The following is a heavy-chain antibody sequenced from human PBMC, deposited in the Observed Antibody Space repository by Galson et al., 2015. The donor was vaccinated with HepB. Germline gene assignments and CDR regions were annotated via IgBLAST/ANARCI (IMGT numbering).Heavy chain of an antibody. CDR2: VHFSGSA. Sequence: ETLSLTCTVSGGTITTTTYYWGWIRQSPAKGLEWIGSVHFSGSAHYNPSLKSRVTLSVDTSKNQFSLKLKSVTAADTGVYYCTRDSVSAFASGWFGDYYYGEDVWGPGSTVTVSS. CDR1: GGTITTTTYY. J-gene: IGHJ6*02. CDR3: TRDSVSAFASGWFGDYYYGEDV. D-gene: IGHD6-19*01. V-gene: IGHV4-39*07.